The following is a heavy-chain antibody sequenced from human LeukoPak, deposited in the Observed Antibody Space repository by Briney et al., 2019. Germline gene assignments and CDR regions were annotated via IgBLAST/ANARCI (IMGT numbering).Heavy chain of an antibody. CDR3: AREGTFGDYRASGDH. CDR1: GFTFSTYW. V-gene: IGHV3-7*03. Sequence: GGSLRLSCEASGFTFSTYWMKWVRQAPGKGLEWVANIKQDGSQKYYVDSVKGRFIISRDNAKNSLYLQMNSVRAEDTAVCYCAREGTFGDYRASGDHWGQGALVTVSS. CDR2: IKQDGSQK. J-gene: IGHJ4*02. D-gene: IGHD2-21*02.